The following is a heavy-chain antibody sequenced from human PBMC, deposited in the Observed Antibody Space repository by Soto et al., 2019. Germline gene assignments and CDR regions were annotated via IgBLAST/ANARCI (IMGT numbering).Heavy chain of an antibody. D-gene: IGHD3-3*01. CDR2: ISGSGGST. J-gene: IGHJ6*02. CDR3: AKEGPYDFWSGYSLPNYYYYYGMDV. Sequence: GGSLRLSCAASGFTFSSYAMSWVRQAPGKGLEWVSAISGSGGSTYYADSVKGRFTISRDNSKNTLYLQMNSLRAEDTAVYYCAKEGPYDFWSGYSLPNYYYYYGMDVWGQGTTVTVS. CDR1: GFTFSSYA. V-gene: IGHV3-23*01.